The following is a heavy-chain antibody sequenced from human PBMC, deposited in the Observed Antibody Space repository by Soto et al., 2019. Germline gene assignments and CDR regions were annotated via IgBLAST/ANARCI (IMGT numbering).Heavy chain of an antibody. CDR3: TRDEVGATSFDS. CDR1: GFIFSSYG. V-gene: IGHV3-33*01. D-gene: IGHD1-26*01. CDR2: IWHDGSNK. J-gene: IGHJ4*02. Sequence: QVQLLESGGGVVQPGRSLRLSCATYGFIFSSYGMHWVRQAPGKGLEWVAVIWHDGSNKYYADSVKGRFTISRDDSKNTLYLQMNSLRAEDTAVYYCTRDEVGATSFDSWGQGTLVTVSS.